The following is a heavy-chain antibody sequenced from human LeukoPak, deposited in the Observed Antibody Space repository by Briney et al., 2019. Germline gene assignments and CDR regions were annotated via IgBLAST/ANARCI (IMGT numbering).Heavy chain of an antibody. CDR1: GFTFSSYS. V-gene: IGHV3-21*01. CDR3: ARDSSGWYGRFDY. J-gene: IGHJ4*02. D-gene: IGHD6-19*01. Sequence: GGSLRLSCAASGFTFSSYSLNWVRQALGKGLEWVSSISSSNTYIYHADSVKGRFTISRDNAKNSLYLQMNSLRAEDTAVYYCARDSSGWYGRFDYWGQGTLVTVSS. CDR2: ISSSNTYI.